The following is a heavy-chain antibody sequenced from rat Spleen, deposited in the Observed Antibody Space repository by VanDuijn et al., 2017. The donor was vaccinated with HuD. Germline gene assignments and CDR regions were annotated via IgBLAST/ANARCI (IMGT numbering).Heavy chain of an antibody. CDR3: ARHGYGGYSGPFAY. Sequence: EVQLVESGGGLVQPGRSMKLSCAAAGYTFSDYGMVWVLQAPTKGLEWVASISYDGSSAYYRDSVKGRFTISRDNAQSTLYLQMDSLRSEDTATYYCARHGYGGYSGPFAYWGQGTLVTVSS. J-gene: IGHJ3*01. CDR2: ISYDGSSA. CDR1: GYTFSDYG. V-gene: IGHV5-7*01. D-gene: IGHD1-11*01.